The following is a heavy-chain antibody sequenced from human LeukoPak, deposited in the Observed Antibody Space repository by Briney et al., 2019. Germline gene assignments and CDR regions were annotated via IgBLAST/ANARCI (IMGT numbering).Heavy chain of an antibody. D-gene: IGHD6-19*01. CDR3: AGATDKSGWSWFDP. J-gene: IGHJ5*02. CDR2: ISYTGST. Sequence: SETLSLTCTVSGGSISDYCWGWVRQSPGKGLEWIGYISYTGSTNYNPSLKSRVTISVDTSKNQFSLRLTSVTAADTAVYYCAGATDKSGWSWFDPWGQGTLVTVSS. V-gene: IGHV4-59*01. CDR1: GGSISDYC.